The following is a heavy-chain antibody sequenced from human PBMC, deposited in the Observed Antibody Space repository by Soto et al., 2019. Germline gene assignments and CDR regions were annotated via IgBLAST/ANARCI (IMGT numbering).Heavy chain of an antibody. CDR3: ATDTRSSRDHYYYGMDV. Sequence: SETLSLTCTVSGGSIRSYYWTWIRQPPGKGLESIGYFYYSGTTSYNPSLKSRVTISVDTSKNQFSLKLNSVTAADTAVYYCATDTRSSRDHYYYGMDVWGQGTTVTVSS. J-gene: IGHJ6*02. CDR2: FYYSGTT. D-gene: IGHD6-6*01. V-gene: IGHV4-59*01. CDR1: GGSIRSYY.